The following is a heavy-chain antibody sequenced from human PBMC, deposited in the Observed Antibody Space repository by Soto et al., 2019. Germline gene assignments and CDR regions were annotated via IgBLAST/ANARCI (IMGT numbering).Heavy chain of an antibody. CDR1: GFTLSSYW. V-gene: IGHV3-7*05. Sequence: EVQLVESGGGLVQPGGSLRLSCAASGFTLSSYWMSWVRQAPGKGLEWVANIKQDGSEKYYVDSVKGRFTISSDTAKSSLSRQFNSLRAEDTDVYYCARKYGSSYSPRYYGMDVWGQGTTVTVSS. CDR2: IKQDGSEK. D-gene: IGHD6-13*01. J-gene: IGHJ6*02. CDR3: ARKYGSSYSPRYYGMDV.